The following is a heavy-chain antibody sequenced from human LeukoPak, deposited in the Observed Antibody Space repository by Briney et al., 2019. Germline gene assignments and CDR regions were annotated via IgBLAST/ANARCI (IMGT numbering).Heavy chain of an antibody. Sequence: SETLSLTCTVSGGSISSYYWSWIRQPPGKGLEWIGYIYYSGSTNYNPSLKSQVTISVDTSKNQFSLKLSSVTAADTAVYYCARWSIAARRAFDIWGQGTMVTVSS. CDR2: IYYSGST. CDR1: GGSISSYY. CDR3: ARWSIAARRAFDI. J-gene: IGHJ3*02. D-gene: IGHD6-6*01. V-gene: IGHV4-59*01.